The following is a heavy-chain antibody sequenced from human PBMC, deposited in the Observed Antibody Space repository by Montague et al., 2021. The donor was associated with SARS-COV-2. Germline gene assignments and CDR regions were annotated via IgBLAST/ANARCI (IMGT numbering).Heavy chain of an antibody. CDR2: IYPGGNT. CDR1: GGSISSSYFY. Sequence: SETLSLTCTVSGGSISSSYFYWGWIRQPAGKGLEWIGLIYPGGNTYYNPSLKSRVTISVDTSKNQFSLKLSSVTAADTAVYYCASVDTVTDYFDYWGRGTLVTVSS. V-gene: IGHV4-39*07. CDR3: ASVDTVTDYFDY. D-gene: IGHD4-17*01. J-gene: IGHJ4*02.